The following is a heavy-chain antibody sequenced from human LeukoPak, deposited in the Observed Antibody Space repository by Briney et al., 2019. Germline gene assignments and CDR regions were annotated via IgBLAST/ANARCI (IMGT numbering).Heavy chain of an antibody. Sequence: ASVKVSCKASGGTFSSYAISWVRQAPGQGLEWMGIINPSGGSTSYAQKFQGRVTMTRDTSTSTVYMELSSLRSEDTAVYYCARYPLGVIYAFDIWGQGTMVTVSS. CDR1: GGTFSSYA. CDR2: INPSGGST. J-gene: IGHJ3*02. V-gene: IGHV1-46*01. CDR3: ARYPLGVIYAFDI. D-gene: IGHD3-10*01.